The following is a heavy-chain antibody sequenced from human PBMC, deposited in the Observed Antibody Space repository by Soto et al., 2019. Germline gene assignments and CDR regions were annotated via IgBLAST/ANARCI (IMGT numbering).Heavy chain of an antibody. CDR3: ARERGRKTGTYWFDP. J-gene: IGHJ5*02. Sequence: GASVKVSCKASGGTFSSYAISWVRQAPGQGLEWMGGIIPIFGTANYAQKFQGRVTITADESTSTAYMELSSLRSEDTAVYYCARERGRKTGTYWFDPWGQGTLVTVSS. V-gene: IGHV1-69*13. D-gene: IGHD1-7*01. CDR2: IIPIFGTA. CDR1: GGTFSSYA.